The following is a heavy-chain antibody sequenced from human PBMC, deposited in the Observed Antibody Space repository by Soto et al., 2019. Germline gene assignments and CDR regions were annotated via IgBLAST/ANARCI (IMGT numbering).Heavy chain of an antibody. CDR1: GFTFSNYA. Sequence: EVQLLESGGGLVQPGGSLRLSCAASGFTFSNYAMSWVRQAPGKGLEWVAAVSGTGGSTNYADSVKGRFTISRDNSKNTLYLQINVLIAEDTAVYYCAKGSILTVYFFWGRGTLVSVSS. V-gene: IGHV3-23*01. CDR3: AKGSILTVYFF. J-gene: IGHJ4*02. D-gene: IGHD3-9*01. CDR2: VSGTGGST.